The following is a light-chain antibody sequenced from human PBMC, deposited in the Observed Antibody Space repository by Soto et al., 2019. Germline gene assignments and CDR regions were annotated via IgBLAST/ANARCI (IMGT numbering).Light chain of an antibody. CDR1: QSVSSY. J-gene: IGKJ4*01. V-gene: IGKV3-11*01. Sequence: PGERATLSCRASQSVSSYLAWYQQKPGQAPRLLIYDASNRATGIPARFSGSGSGTDFTLTISSLEPEDFAVYYCQQRSNWTFGGGTKVEIK. CDR2: DAS. CDR3: QQRSNWT.